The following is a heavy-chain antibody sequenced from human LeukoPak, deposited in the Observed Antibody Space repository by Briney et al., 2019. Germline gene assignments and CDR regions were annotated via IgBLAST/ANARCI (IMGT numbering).Heavy chain of an antibody. CDR1: GFTFSSYA. CDR3: ARVRRYSSGWYDAFDI. D-gene: IGHD6-19*01. J-gene: IGHJ3*02. Sequence: GGSLRLSCAASGFTFSSYAMSWARQAPGKGLEWVSAISGSGGSTYYADSVKGRFTISRDNSKNTLYLQMNSLRAEDTAVYYCARVRRYSSGWYDAFDIWGQGTMVTASS. CDR2: ISGSGGST. V-gene: IGHV3-23*01.